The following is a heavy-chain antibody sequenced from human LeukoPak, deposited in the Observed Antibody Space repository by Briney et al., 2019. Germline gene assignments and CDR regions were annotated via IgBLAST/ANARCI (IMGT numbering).Heavy chain of an antibody. CDR3: ARGPSQWFGESAFDI. Sequence: ASVKVSCKASGYTFTSYYMHWVRQAPGQGLEWMGIINPSGGSTSYAQKFQGRVTITADKSTSTAYMELSSLRSEDTAVYYCARGPSQWFGESAFDIWGQGTMVTVSS. CDR1: GYTFTSYY. J-gene: IGHJ3*02. D-gene: IGHD3-10*01. CDR2: INPSGGST. V-gene: IGHV1-46*01.